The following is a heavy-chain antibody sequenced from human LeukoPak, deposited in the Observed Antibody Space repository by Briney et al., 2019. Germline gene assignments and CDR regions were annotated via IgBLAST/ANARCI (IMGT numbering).Heavy chain of an antibody. CDR1: GYTFTNYW. J-gene: IGHJ4*02. CDR2: IYPGDSDS. Sequence: GESLKISCKGSGYTFTNYWIAWVRQMPGKGLEWMGMIYPGDSDSRYSPSFQGQVTFSADKSISTAYLQWSSLKASDSAMYYCARRLGSGYYFDYWGQGTLVTVS. V-gene: IGHV5-51*01. D-gene: IGHD3-22*01. CDR3: ARRLGSGYYFDY.